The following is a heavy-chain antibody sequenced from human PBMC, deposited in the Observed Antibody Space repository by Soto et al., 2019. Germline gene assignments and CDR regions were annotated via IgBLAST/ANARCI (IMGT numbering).Heavy chain of an antibody. CDR3: ARGVVVHAATHAYWLDY. J-gene: IGHJ4*02. CDR2: ISAYNGNT. D-gene: IGHD2-2*01. CDR1: GYTCTSYG. V-gene: IGHV1-18*01. Sequence: QVQLVQSGAEVKKPGASVKVSCKASGYTCTSYGISWVRQAPGQGLEWMGWISAYNGNTNYAPKLQGRVTMTTDTSTSTDYMELRSLRSADTAVYYWARGVVVHAATHAYWLDYWGQGTLVTVSS.